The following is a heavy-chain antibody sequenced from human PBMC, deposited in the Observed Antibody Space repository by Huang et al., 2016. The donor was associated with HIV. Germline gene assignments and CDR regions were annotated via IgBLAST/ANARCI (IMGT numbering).Heavy chain of an antibody. D-gene: IGHD3-22*01. CDR1: GYTFTNYA. CDR3: ARERYYYDRSGYYTPVEYFHH. CDR2: ISGDNGKT. J-gene: IGHJ1*01. V-gene: IGHV1-18*01. Sequence: QVQLVQSGAEVKKPGASVKVSCKASGYTFTNYAINWVRQAPGQSLEWMGWISGDNGKTNNAQKVQGRGTMTKDTSTSTAYMELRSLISDDTAVYYCARERYYYDRSGYYTPVEYFHHWGQGTLVTVSS.